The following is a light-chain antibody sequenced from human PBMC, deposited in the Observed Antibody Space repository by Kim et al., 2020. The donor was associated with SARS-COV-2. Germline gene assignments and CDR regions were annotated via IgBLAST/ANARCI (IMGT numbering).Light chain of an antibody. CDR3: QQYGSTRT. Sequence: LSPGERATPSCGARHSVSISYLPCNRQKPGQPPSLLIYGASRWAAGIPDRFSGVGPGTDFPFTISGLDPEDFAVYYCQQYGSTRTFGQGTKVDIK. V-gene: IGKV3-20*01. CDR2: GAS. J-gene: IGKJ1*01. CDR1: HSVSISY.